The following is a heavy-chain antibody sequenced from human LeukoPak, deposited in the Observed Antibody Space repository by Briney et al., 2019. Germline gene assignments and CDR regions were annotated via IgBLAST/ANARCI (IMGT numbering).Heavy chain of an antibody. CDR3: ARGPSGRFPGRRHFDL. Sequence: GGSLRLSCAASGFTFSSYSMNWVRQAPGKGLEWVSSISSSSSYIYYADSVKGRFTISRDNAKNSLYLQMNSLRAEDTAVYYCARGPSGRFPGRRHFDLWGRGTLVTVSS. J-gene: IGHJ2*01. CDR1: GFTFSSYS. CDR2: ISSSSSYI. V-gene: IGHV3-21*01. D-gene: IGHD3-3*01.